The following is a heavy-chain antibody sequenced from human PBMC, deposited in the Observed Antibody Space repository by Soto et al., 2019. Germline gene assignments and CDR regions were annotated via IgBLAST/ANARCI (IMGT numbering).Heavy chain of an antibody. V-gene: IGHV1-69*01. CDR3: ATSRGFYAAMDV. J-gene: IGHJ6*02. D-gene: IGHD3-16*01. CDR1: GGNFREYA. CDR2: IMAVFGTA. Sequence: QVHLVQSGTEVKKPGSSVKVSCKASGGNFREYAISWVRQAPGQGPEWMGGIMAVFGTATYAQKFQGRVTISADEFTTTAYLDLSSLTSGDAAVYYCATSRGFYAAMDVWGQGTTVTVSS.